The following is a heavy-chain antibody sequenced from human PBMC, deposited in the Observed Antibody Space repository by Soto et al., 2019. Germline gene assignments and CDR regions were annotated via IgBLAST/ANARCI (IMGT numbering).Heavy chain of an antibody. CDR2: ISASGST. J-gene: IGHJ5*02. CDR1: VGSISDGYY. D-gene: IGHD3-22*01. V-gene: IGHV4-31*03. Sequence: SETLSLTCTFSVGSISDGYYWTWIRQHPGKGLEWIGSISASGSTSYNPSLKSRLTVSVDKSKNQFSLNLRSVTAADTAVYYCARRDRSGFYYWLDTWGQGTLVTVS. CDR3: ARRDRSGFYYWLDT.